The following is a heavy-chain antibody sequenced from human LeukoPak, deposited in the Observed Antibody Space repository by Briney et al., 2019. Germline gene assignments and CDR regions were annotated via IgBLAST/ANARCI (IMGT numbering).Heavy chain of an antibody. CDR2: IKPDGSEK. D-gene: IGHD5-18*01. V-gene: IGHV3-7*01. Sequence: GGSLRLSCAASGFTFSTYWMGWVRQAPGKGLEWVAKIKPDGSEKDHVDSVKGRFTISRDNAKNSLYLQMNSLRAEDTAVYYCARDRGYFYWGQGTLVTVSS. CDR3: ARDRGYFY. CDR1: GFTFSTYW. J-gene: IGHJ4*02.